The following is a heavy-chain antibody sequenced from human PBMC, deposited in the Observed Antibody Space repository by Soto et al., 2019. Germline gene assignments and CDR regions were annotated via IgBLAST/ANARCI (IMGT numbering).Heavy chain of an antibody. V-gene: IGHV6-1*01. CDR3: ARGSYYSGWV. Sequence: SQTLSLTCAISGDSVSSTSAAWSWIRQSPSRGLEWLGRTYYRSKWYSDYAVSVKSRITINPDTSKNQFSMQLNSVTPEDTAVYYCARGSYYSGWVWGQGTLVTVSS. CDR2: TYYRSKWYS. D-gene: IGHD6-19*01. CDR1: GDSVSSTSAA. J-gene: IGHJ4*02.